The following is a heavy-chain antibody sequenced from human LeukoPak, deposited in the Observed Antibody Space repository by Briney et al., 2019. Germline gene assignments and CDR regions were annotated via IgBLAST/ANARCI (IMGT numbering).Heavy chain of an antibody. CDR1: AFTFGDYA. J-gene: IGHJ6*02. CDR3: AKSQSSTVTKYGMDV. V-gene: IGHV3-9*01. D-gene: IGHD4-17*01. CDR2: ISWNSGLI. Sequence: PGRSLRLSCVASAFTFGDYAMHWVRQAPGKGLEWVSGISWNSGLIGYADYVKGRFTISRDNAKNFLYLQMNSLRDEDTALYYCAKSQSSTVTKYGMDVWGQGTTVTVSS.